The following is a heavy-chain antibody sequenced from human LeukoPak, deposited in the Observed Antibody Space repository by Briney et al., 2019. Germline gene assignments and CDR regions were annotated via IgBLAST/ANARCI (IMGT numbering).Heavy chain of an antibody. Sequence: PGGSLRLSCAASGFTFGDYAMHWVRQAPGKGLEWVSGISWNSGDMVYADSVKARFTISRDNTKNSLYLQMNSLRAEDTAVYYCARDGEYCSGGSCYSYYYYYYGMDVWGQGTTVTVSS. V-gene: IGHV3-9*01. D-gene: IGHD2-15*01. CDR1: GFTFGDYA. CDR2: ISWNSGDM. CDR3: ARDGEYCSGGSCYSYYYYYYGMDV. J-gene: IGHJ6*02.